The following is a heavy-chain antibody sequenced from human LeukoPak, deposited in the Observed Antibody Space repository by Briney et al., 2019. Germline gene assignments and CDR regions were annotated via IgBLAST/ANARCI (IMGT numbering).Heavy chain of an antibody. Sequence: PSETLSLTCAVPGGSISSYYWSWIRQPPGKGLEWIGYIYYSGSTNYNPSLKSRVAISVATSKNQFSLKLSSVTAADTAVYYCARVSPITVFGVDYYYYMDVWGKGTTVTVSS. CDR3: ARVSPITVFGVDYYYYMDV. V-gene: IGHV4-59*01. D-gene: IGHD3-3*01. CDR1: GGSISSYY. J-gene: IGHJ6*03. CDR2: IYYSGST.